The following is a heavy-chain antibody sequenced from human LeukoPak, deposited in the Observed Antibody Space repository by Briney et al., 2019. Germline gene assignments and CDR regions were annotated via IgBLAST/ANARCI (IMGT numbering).Heavy chain of an antibody. CDR2: IYYSGST. D-gene: IGHD4-11*01. V-gene: IGHV4-30-4*01. CDR3: ARYRVTTVTAGFDY. Sequence: ASQTLSLTCTVSGGSISSGDYYWSWIRQPPGKGLEWIGYIYYSGSTYYNPSLKSRVTISLDTSKNQFSLKLSSVTAADTAVFYCARYRVTTVTAGFDYWGQGTLVTVSS. CDR1: GGSISSGDYY. J-gene: IGHJ4*02.